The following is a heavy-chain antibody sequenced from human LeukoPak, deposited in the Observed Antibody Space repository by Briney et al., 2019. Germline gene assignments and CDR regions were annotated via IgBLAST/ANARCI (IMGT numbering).Heavy chain of an antibody. V-gene: IGHV3-21*01. Sequence: GGSLRLSCAASGFTFSSYSMSWVRQAPGKGLEWVSSISSSSSCIYYADSVKGRFTISRDNAKNSLYLQMNSLRAEDTAVYYCARASVGPTAFDYWGQGTLVTVSS. CDR1: GFTFSSYS. J-gene: IGHJ4*02. CDR2: ISSSSSCI. D-gene: IGHD1-1*01. CDR3: ARASVGPTAFDY.